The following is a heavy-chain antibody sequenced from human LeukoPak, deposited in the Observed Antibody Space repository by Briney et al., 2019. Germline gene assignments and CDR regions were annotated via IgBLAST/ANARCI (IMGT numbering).Heavy chain of an antibody. J-gene: IGHJ6*03. D-gene: IGHD6-19*01. V-gene: IGHV3-9*01. CDR1: GFNFDGYA. CDR3: AKDMSRPQWLDYMDV. Sequence: PGGSLRLSCAASGFNFDGYAMHWVRQAPGKGLEWVSGISWNSDTIGYADSVKGRFTISRDNAKNSLYLQMNSLGTEDTALYYCAKDMSRPQWLDYMDVWGKGTTVTISS. CDR2: ISWNSDTI.